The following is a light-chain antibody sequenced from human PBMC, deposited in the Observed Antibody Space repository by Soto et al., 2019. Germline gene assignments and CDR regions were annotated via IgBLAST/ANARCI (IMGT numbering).Light chain of an antibody. J-gene: IGLJ1*01. CDR3: LSYGGTFYV. CDR2: DVD. V-gene: IGLV2-8*01. CDR1: IGDVGGYYY. Sequence: QSALTQPPSASESPGQSVTISCSGTIGDVGGYYYVSWYQHHPGRAPKLLIYDVDKRPPGVPSRFSGSKSGNTASLTVSGLQADDEADYYCLSYGGTFYVFGTGTKVTVL.